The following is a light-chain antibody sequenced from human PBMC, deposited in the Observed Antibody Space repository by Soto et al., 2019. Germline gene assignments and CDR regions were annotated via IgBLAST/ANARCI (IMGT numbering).Light chain of an antibody. J-gene: IGLJ3*02. Sequence: QSVLTQPRSVSGPPGQSVTISCTGTSSDVGGYNYVSWYQHHPGTAPKVMIYDVTKRPSGVPDRFSGSKSGNTASLTISGLQAEDEADYYCCSYAGSYTWVFGGGTKLTVL. CDR1: SSDVGGYNY. CDR2: DVT. V-gene: IGLV2-11*01. CDR3: CSYAGSYTWV.